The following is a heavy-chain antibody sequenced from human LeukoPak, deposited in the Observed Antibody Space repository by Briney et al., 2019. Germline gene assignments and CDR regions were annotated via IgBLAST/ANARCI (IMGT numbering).Heavy chain of an antibody. CDR3: ARDKGSGYRTDAFDI. D-gene: IGHD3-22*01. CDR1: GYTFTGYY. CDR2: INPNSGGT. J-gene: IGHJ3*02. V-gene: IGHV1-2*02. Sequence: ASVKVSCKASGYTFTGYYMHWVRQAPGQGLEWMGWINPNSGGTNYAQKFQGRVTMTRDTSISTAYMGLSRLRSDDTAVYYCARDKGSGYRTDAFDIWGQGTMVTVSS.